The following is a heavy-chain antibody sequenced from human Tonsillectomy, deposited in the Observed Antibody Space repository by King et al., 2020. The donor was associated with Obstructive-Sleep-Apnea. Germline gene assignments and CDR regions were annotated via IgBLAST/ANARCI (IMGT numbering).Heavy chain of an antibody. V-gene: IGHV4-39*01. J-gene: IGHJ5*02. CDR2: IYVNGGT. Sequence: QLQESGPGLVKPSETLSLTCTVSGGSISGSSCYWVWMRQPPGKGLEWIAGIYVNGGTYYSPSLNNRVSMSVDTSRNQFSLKLNSLTAADTAVYYCAPEAGTTGARFFDPWGQGTLVTVSS. D-gene: IGHD1-1*01. CDR3: APEAGTTGARFFDP. CDR1: GGSISGSSCY.